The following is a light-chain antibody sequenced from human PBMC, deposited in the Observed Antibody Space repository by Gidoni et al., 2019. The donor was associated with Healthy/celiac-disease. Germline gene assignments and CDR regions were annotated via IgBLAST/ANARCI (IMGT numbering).Light chain of an antibody. CDR3: SSYTSSSTLEGV. J-gene: IGLJ1*01. CDR1: SSHVGGYNY. V-gene: IGLV2-14*01. CDR2: EVS. Sequence: QSALTQPASVSGSPGQSITISCTGTSSHVGGYNYVSWYQQHPGKAPKLMIYEVSNRPSGVSNRVSGSKSGNTASLTISGLQAEDEADYYCSSYTSSSTLEGVFGTGTKVTVL.